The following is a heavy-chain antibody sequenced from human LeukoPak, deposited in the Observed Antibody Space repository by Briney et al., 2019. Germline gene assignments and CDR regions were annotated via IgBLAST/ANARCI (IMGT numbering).Heavy chain of an antibody. D-gene: IGHD3-16*01. CDR3: ARGGGLDV. CDR1: GFTFSSYW. V-gene: IGHV3-7*03. Sequence: GGSLKLSCAAAGFTFSSYWMNWARQAPGKGLEWVASINHNGNVNYYVDSVKGRFTISRDNAKNSLYLQMSNLRAEDTAVYFCARGGGLDVWGQGATVTVSS. CDR2: INHNGNVN. J-gene: IGHJ6*02.